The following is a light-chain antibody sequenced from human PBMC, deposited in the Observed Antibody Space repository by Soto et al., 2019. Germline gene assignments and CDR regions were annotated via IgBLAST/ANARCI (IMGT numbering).Light chain of an antibody. CDR3: GADHGSGSNFVSV. Sequence: QSVLTQPPSASASLGASVTLTCTLSSGYSNYKVDWYQQRPGKGPRFVMRVGTGGIVGSKGDGIPNRFSVSGSGLNRYLTIRNIQEEDESDYHCGADHGSGSNFVSVFGGGTKLTVL. J-gene: IGLJ2*01. V-gene: IGLV9-49*01. CDR2: VGTGGIVG. CDR1: SGYSNYK.